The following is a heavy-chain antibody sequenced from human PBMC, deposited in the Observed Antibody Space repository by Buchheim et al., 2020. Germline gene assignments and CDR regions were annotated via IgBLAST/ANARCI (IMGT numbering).Heavy chain of an antibody. J-gene: IGHJ6*02. CDR1: GYTFTSYY. CDR2: INPSGGST. V-gene: IGHV1-46*03. CDR3: ARDARHPGHSYYYGMDV. Sequence: QVQLVQSGAEVKKPGASVKVSCKASGYTFTSYYMHWVRQAPGQGLEWMGIINPSGGSTSYAQKLQGRVTMTRDTSTSTVYMELSSLRSEDTAVYYCARDARHPGHSYYYGMDVWGQGTT.